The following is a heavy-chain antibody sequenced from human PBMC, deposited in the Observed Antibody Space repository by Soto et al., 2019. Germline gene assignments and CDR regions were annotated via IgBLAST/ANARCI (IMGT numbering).Heavy chain of an antibody. V-gene: IGHV3-23*01. D-gene: IGHD6-19*01. CDR3: AKGGDSSGWSSVRYYFDS. CDR1: GFTFTNYA. CDR2: ISGSGGSP. J-gene: IGHJ4*02. Sequence: EVQLLESGGGLVQPGGSLRLSCSASGFTFTNYAMAWVRRAPGKGLEWVSAISGSGGSPFYAGSVRGRFTISRDNSNNTVYLQMNSLRAEDSALYYCAKGGDSSGWSSVRYYFDSWGQGTLVSVSS.